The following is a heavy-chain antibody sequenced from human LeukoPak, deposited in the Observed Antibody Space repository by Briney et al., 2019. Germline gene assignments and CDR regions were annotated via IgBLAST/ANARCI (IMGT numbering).Heavy chain of an antibody. CDR1: GGSIPGHY. CDR2: TSYSRTT. Sequence: PSETLSLTCAVSGGSIPGHYWNWIRQTPGMRLEWIGYTSYSRTTIYNSYFKGRATMSIDTSKNQLYLNLTSVTATDTAVYYCAKLGHSDGWDLGAFDIWGQGTTVIVSS. J-gene: IGHJ3*02. V-gene: IGHV4-59*08. CDR3: AKLGHSDGWDLGAFDI. D-gene: IGHD6-19*01.